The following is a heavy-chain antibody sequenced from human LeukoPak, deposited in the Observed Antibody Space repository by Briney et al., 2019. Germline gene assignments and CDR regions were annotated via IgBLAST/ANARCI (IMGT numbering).Heavy chain of an antibody. CDR2: ISGSGGST. CDR3: AKRPRGEQWLVLDY. D-gene: IGHD6-19*01. J-gene: IGHJ4*02. CDR1: GFTVSSNY. V-gene: IGHV3-23*01. Sequence: GGSLRPSCAASGFTVSSNYMSWVRQAPGKGLEWVSAISGSGGSTYYADSVKGRFTISRDNSKNTLYLQMNSLRAEDTAVYYCAKRPRGEQWLVLDYWGQGTLVTVSS.